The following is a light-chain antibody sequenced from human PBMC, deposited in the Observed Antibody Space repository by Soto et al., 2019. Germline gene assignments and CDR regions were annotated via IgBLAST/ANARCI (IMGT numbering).Light chain of an antibody. CDR3: QQYNNRPLT. Sequence: IVMTQSPATLSVSPGERATLSCMASQSVSSNLVWYQQRPGQAPRLLIYGASTRATGIPARFSGSGSGTEFTLTISSLQYEDFAVYYCQQYNNRPLTFGGGTKVDIK. CDR2: GAS. V-gene: IGKV3-15*01. J-gene: IGKJ4*01. CDR1: QSVSSN.